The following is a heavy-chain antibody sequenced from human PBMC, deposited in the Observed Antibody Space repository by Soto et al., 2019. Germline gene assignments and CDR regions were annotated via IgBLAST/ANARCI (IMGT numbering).Heavy chain of an antibody. CDR2: IGGSSGTT. V-gene: IGHV3-23*01. Sequence: AVGSLRLSCEVSGLTFSNFAMSWVRQAPGKGLEWASAIGGSSGTTFYADSVKGRFTISKDYAKNMLYLQMNSLRAEDTAVYYCAKFKGFNWNYVFDYWGQGVPVTVSS. D-gene: IGHD1-7*01. J-gene: IGHJ4*02. CDR3: AKFKGFNWNYVFDY. CDR1: GLTFSNFA.